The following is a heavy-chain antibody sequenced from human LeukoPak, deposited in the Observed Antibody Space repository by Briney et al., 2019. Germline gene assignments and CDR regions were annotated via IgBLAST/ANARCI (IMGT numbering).Heavy chain of an antibody. J-gene: IGHJ4*02. Sequence: SETLSLTCTVSGYSISSGYYWGWIRQPPGKGLEWTGSIDHSGSTYYNPSHKSRITISLDTSKNQFSLNLSSVTAADTAVYYCARDSALAQAVMFDYWGQGTLVTVSS. CDR2: IDHSGST. D-gene: IGHD6-19*01. CDR3: ARDSALAQAVMFDY. CDR1: GYSISSGYY. V-gene: IGHV4-38-2*02.